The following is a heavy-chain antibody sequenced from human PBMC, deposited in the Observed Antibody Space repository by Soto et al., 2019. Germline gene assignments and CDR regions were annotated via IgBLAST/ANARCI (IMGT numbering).Heavy chain of an antibody. Sequence: PGGFLRLSCAASGFTFRIFDMHWVRQATGEGLEWVSGFGRVGDRYYSDSVKGRFTVSRDDVNNFLYLQMNSLTAGDSAVYYCARRYCFAGDCPGVGFDYWGQGILVTVSS. V-gene: IGHV3-13*01. CDR3: ARRYCFAGDCPGVGFDY. CDR1: GFTFRIFD. D-gene: IGHD2-21*02. CDR2: FGRVGDR. J-gene: IGHJ4*02.